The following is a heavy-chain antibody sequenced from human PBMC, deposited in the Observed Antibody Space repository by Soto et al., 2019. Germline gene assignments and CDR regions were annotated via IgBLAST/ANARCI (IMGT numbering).Heavy chain of an antibody. D-gene: IGHD1-1*01. CDR3: ARASSVQLTRHQQY. CDR1: GGSISSGDYY. Sequence: PSDTLSLTCTVSGGSISSGDYYWSWIRQPPGKGLEWIGYIHYSGSTYYNPSLKSRVTISVDTSKNQFSLKLSSVTAADTAVYYCARASSVQLTRHQQYWGQGTLVTVSS. CDR2: IHYSGST. J-gene: IGHJ4*02. V-gene: IGHV4-30-4*02.